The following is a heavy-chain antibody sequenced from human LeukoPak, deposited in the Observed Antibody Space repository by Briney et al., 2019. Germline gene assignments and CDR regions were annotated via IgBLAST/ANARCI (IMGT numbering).Heavy chain of an antibody. V-gene: IGHV1-69*05. J-gene: IGHJ4*02. CDR3: ARVRFYGARGYYFDY. Sequence: SSVKVSCKASGGTFSSYAISWVRQAPGQGLEWMGRIIPIFGTANYAQKFQGRVTITTDESTSTAYMELSSLRSEDTAVYYCARVRFYGARGYYFDYWGQGTLVTVSS. CDR1: GGTFSSYA. D-gene: IGHD4-17*01. CDR2: IIPIFGTA.